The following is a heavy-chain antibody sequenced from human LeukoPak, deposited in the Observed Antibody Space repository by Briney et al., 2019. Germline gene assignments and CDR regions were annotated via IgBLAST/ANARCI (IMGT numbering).Heavy chain of an antibody. Sequence: GRSLRLSCAASGFTFEDYGMHWVRQVPGKGLEWVSSISWHSNNIAYAESVKGRFNISRDNAKNSLSLQVNSLRPEDTALYYCAKGRGLRFYDWLLKKDAFDIWGQGTMVTVSP. CDR3: AKGRGLRFYDWLLKKDAFDI. J-gene: IGHJ3*02. CDR1: GFTFEDYG. CDR2: ISWHSNNI. V-gene: IGHV3-9*01. D-gene: IGHD3-3*01.